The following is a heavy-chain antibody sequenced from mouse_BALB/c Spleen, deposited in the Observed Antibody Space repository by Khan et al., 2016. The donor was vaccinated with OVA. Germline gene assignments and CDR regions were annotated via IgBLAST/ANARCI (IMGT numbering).Heavy chain of an antibody. CDR2: ISSGGDYT. D-gene: IGHD4-1*01. CDR3: ASHLTGSFAY. V-gene: IGHV5-6*01. J-gene: IGHJ3*01. Sequence: EVELVESGGDLVKPGGSLKLSCAASGFTFSSYSMSWVRQTPDKRLEWVATISSGGDYTYYPDNVKGRFTISRDNAKNTLYLQMSSLKSEDTAMYYLASHLTGSFAYWGQVTLVTVSA. CDR1: GFTFSSYS.